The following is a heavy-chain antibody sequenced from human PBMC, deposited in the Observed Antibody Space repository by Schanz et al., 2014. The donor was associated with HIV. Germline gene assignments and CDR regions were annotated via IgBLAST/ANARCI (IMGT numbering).Heavy chain of an antibody. CDR1: GFTFSSYA. CDR3: AREYYSRNWNWFDP. CDR2: ISGGGGST. D-gene: IGHD6-13*01. J-gene: IGHJ5*02. V-gene: IGHV3-23*01. Sequence: EVQLLESGGGLVQPGGSLRLSCADSGFTFSSYAMSWVRQAPGKGLEWVSAISGGGGSTYYADSVKGRFTVSRDNSKNMLYLQMNSLRAEDTAVYYCAREYYSRNWNWFDPWGQGTLVTVSS.